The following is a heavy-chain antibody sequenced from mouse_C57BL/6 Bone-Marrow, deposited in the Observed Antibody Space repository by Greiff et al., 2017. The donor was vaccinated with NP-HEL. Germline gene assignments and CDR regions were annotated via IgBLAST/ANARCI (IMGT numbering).Heavy chain of an antibody. CDR3: ARSYYDYFAY. CDR1: GYSITSGYY. V-gene: IGHV3-6*01. D-gene: IGHD2-4*01. Sequence: EVKVEESGPGLVKPSQSLSLTCSVTGYSITSGYYWNWIRQFPGNKLEWMGYISYDGSNNYNPSLKNRISITRDTSKNQFFLKLNSVTTEDTATYYCARSYYDYFAYWGQGTLVTVSA. J-gene: IGHJ3*01. CDR2: ISYDGSN.